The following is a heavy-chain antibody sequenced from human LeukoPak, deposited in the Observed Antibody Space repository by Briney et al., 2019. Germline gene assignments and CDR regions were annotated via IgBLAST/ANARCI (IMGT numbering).Heavy chain of an antibody. V-gene: IGHV5-10-1*01. CDR2: IDLSDSYT. J-gene: IGHJ4*02. CDR3: ARQEYGENDY. CDR1: GYSFTSYW. Sequence: GESLRISCKGSGYSFTSYWISWVPQMPGKGLEWVGRIDLSDSYTNYSPSFQGHVTISADKSISTAYLQWSSLKTSDTAMYYCARQEYGENDYWGQGTLVTVSS. D-gene: IGHD2-2*01.